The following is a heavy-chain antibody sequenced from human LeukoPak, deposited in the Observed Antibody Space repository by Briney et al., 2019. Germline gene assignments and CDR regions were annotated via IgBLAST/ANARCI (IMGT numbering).Heavy chain of an antibody. CDR1: GFTFSSYG. CDR2: IRYDGSNK. J-gene: IGHJ4*02. V-gene: IGHV3-30*02. D-gene: IGHD2-2*01. CDR3: AKWGSTRALKDIDY. Sequence: PGGSLRLSCAAAGFTFSSYGMHWVRQAPGKGLEGVAFIRYDGSNKYYADSVKGRFTISRDNSKNTLYLQMNSLRAEDTAVYYCAKWGSTRALKDIDYWGQGTLVTVSS.